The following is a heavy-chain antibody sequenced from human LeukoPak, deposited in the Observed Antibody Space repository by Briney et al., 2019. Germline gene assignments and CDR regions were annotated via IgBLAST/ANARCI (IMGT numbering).Heavy chain of an antibody. Sequence: ASVKVSCKASGYSFADYYMHWVRQAPGQGLEWMGWIKPNSGDTRSAQKLQGRVTMTTDTSTSTAYMELRSLRSDDTAVYYCARIWGYDSSGYYLDYWGQGTLVTVSS. V-gene: IGHV1-2*02. CDR2: IKPNSGDT. CDR3: ARIWGYDSSGYYLDY. D-gene: IGHD3-22*01. J-gene: IGHJ4*02. CDR1: GYSFADYY.